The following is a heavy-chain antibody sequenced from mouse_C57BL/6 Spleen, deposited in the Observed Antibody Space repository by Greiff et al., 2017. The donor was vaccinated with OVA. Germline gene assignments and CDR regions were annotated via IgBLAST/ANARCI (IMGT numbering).Heavy chain of an antibody. D-gene: IGHD2-5*01. CDR1: GYTFTDYE. J-gene: IGHJ2*01. V-gene: IGHV1-15*01. CDR3: TRPYSNHFDY. CDR2: IDPETGGT. Sequence: QVQLQQSGAELVRPGASVTLSCKASGYTFTDYEMHWVKQTPVHGLEWIGAIDPETGGTAYNQKFKGKAILTADQSSSTAYMELRSLTSEDSAVYYCTRPYSNHFDYWGQGTTLTVSS.